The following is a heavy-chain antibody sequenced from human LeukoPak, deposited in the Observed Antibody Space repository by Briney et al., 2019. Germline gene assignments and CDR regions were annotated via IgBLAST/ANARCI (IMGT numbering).Heavy chain of an antibody. CDR2: IKQDGSEK. CDR3: ARDFFDFWSGYHRNFDY. Sequence: GGSLRLSCAASGFTFSSYWMSWVRQAPGKGLEWVANIKQDGSEKYYVDSVMGRFTISRDNAKNSLYLQMNSLRAEDTAVYYCARDFFDFWSGYHRNFDYWGQGTLVTVSS. J-gene: IGHJ4*02. CDR1: GFTFSSYW. V-gene: IGHV3-7*01. D-gene: IGHD3-3*01.